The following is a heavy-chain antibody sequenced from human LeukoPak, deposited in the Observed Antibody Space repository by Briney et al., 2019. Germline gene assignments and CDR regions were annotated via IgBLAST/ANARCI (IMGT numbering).Heavy chain of an antibody. CDR3: ARDQGSGSYGY. D-gene: IGHD1-26*01. CDR1: GFTFSSYG. Sequence: GGSLRLSCAASGFTFSSYGMHWVRQAPGKGLEWVAFIRYDGSIKYYADSVKGRFTISRDNSKNTLYLQMNSLRAEDTAVYYCARDQGSGSYGYWGQGTLVTVSS. J-gene: IGHJ4*02. V-gene: IGHV3-30*02. CDR2: IRYDGSIK.